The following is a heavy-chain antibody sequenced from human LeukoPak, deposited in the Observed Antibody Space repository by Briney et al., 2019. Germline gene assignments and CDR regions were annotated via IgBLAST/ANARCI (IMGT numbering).Heavy chain of an antibody. CDR1: GFTVSSNY. Sequence: GGSLRLYCAASGFTVSSNYMRWVRQAPGKGLEWVSLIYSGGSTYYADSVKGRFTISRDNSKNTLYLQMNSLRAQDTAVYYCARDRRDYDSSGYYKNNYWYFDLWGRGTLVTVSS. V-gene: IGHV3-53*01. J-gene: IGHJ2*01. CDR3: ARDRRDYDSSGYYKNNYWYFDL. D-gene: IGHD3-22*01. CDR2: IYSGGST.